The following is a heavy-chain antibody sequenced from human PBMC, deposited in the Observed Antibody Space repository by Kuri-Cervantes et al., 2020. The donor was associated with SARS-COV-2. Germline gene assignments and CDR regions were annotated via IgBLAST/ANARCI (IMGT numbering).Heavy chain of an antibody. CDR2: ISSSSSYI. CDR3: ARVRYSGSYYFDY. V-gene: IGHV3-21*01. D-gene: IGHD1-26*01. J-gene: IGHJ4*02. Sequence: GESLKISCAASGFTFSSYSMNWVRQAPGKGLEWVSSISSSSSYIYYADSVKGRFTISRDNAKNSLYLQMNSLRAEDTAVYYCARVRYSGSYYFDYWGQGTLVTVSS. CDR1: GFTFSSYS.